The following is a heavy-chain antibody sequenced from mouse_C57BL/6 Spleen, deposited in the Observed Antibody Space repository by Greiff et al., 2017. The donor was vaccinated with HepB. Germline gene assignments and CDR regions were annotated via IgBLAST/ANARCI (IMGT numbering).Heavy chain of an antibody. CDR3: ARTLITTGVEFDY. J-gene: IGHJ2*01. CDR2: INPNNGGT. Sequence: EVQLQQSGPELVKPGASVKMSCKASGYTFTDYNMHWVKQSHGKSLEWIGYINPNNGGTSYNQKFKGKATLTVNKSSSTAYMELRSLTSEDSAVYYCARTLITTGVEFDYWGQGTTLTVSS. D-gene: IGHD1-1*01. V-gene: IGHV1-22*01. CDR1: GYTFTDYN.